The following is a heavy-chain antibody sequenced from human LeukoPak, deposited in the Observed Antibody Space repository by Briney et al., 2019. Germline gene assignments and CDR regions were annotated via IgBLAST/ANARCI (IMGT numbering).Heavy chain of an antibody. CDR3: ASPVWGSTVVYYYYMDV. V-gene: IGHV3-21*01. CDR1: GFTFSSYS. J-gene: IGHJ6*03. D-gene: IGHD4-23*01. Sequence: PGGSLRLSCAASGFTFSSYSMNWVRQAPGKGLEWVSSISSSSSSYIYYADSVKGRFTISRDNAKNSLYLQMNSLRAEDTAVYYCASPVWGSTVVYYYYMDVWGKGTTVTVSS. CDR2: ISSSSSSYI.